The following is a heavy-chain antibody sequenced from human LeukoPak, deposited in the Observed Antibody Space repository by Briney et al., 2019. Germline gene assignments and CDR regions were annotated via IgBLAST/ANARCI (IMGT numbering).Heavy chain of an antibody. CDR2: ISYTGTT. CDR1: GGSVSSGSYY. D-gene: IGHD3-22*01. CDR3: ARGYGTGYYYVPYDF. V-gene: IGHV4-61*01. J-gene: IGHJ4*02. Sequence: SETLSLTCTVSGGSVSSGSYYWSWIRQPPGKRLEWIGYISYTGTTNYNPSLRSRVTISVDMSKNQIFLKLSSVTAADTAVYYCARGYGTGYYYVPYDFWGQGTLVTVSS.